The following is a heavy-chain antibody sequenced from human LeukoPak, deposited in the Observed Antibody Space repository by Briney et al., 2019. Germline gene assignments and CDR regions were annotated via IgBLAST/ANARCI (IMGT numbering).Heavy chain of an antibody. D-gene: IGHD3-9*01. CDR1: GFTFSSYG. CDR3: AKGVDILAGYYDD. V-gene: IGHV3-30*02. CDR2: IRYDGSNK. Sequence: SGGSLRLSCAASGFTFSSYGMHWVRQAPGKGLEWVAFIRYDGSNKYYADSVKGRFTISRDNSKNTLYLQMNSLRAEDTAVYYCAKGVDILAGYYDDWGQGTLVTVSS. J-gene: IGHJ4*02.